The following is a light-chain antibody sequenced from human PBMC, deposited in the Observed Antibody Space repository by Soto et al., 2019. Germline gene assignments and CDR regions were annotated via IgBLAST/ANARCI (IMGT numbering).Light chain of an antibody. CDR3: QQLNSYPRFT. Sequence: IQLTQSPSSLSASVGDRVTITCRASQGISSYLAWFQQKPGKAPKLLIYAASTLQSVVPSRFSGSGSGTDFTLTISSLQPEDFATYYCQQLNSYPRFTFGPGTKVDIK. J-gene: IGKJ3*01. CDR1: QGISSY. CDR2: AAS. V-gene: IGKV1-9*01.